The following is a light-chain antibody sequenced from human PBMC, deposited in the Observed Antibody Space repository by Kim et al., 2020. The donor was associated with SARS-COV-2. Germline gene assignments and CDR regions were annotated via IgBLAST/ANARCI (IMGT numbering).Light chain of an antibody. Sequence: DIQLTQSPSTLSASVGDRVTITCRARQSISTWLAWYQQKPGKAPKLLIYKASNLQTGVPSRFSGSGSGTEFTLTITSLQPDDFATYYCQQYHSYSYTFGQGTSWRS. CDR1: QSISTW. J-gene: IGKJ2*01. V-gene: IGKV1-5*03. CDR3: QQYHSYSYT. CDR2: KAS.